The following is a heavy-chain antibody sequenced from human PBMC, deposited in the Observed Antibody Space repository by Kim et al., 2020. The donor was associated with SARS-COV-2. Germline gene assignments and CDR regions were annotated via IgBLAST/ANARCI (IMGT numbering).Heavy chain of an antibody. V-gene: IGHV3-66*01. J-gene: IGHJ4*02. Sequence: GGSLRLSCAASGFSVTSNYMSWVRQAPGKGLECVSVVYSDDNTFYADSVKGRFTIFRDSSNNTLHLQMSSLRAEDAAVYYCAMVYGSGSYYFDNWGPGTQVTVSS. CDR1: GFSVTSNY. D-gene: IGHD3-10*01. CDR2: VYSDDNT. CDR3: AMVYGSGSYYFDN.